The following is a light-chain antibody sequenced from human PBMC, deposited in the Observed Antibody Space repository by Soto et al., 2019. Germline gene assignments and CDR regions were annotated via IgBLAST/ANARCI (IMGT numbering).Light chain of an antibody. CDR2: EVS. V-gene: IGLV2-14*01. CDR3: SSYTSSSTRV. Sequence: QSALTPPASVSGSPVQSITISCTGTSSDVGGYNYVSWYQQHPGKAPKLMIYEVSNQPSGVSNRFSGSKSGNTASLTISGLQAEDEADYYCSSYTSSSTRVFGGGTKLTVL. CDR1: SSDVGGYNY. J-gene: IGLJ2*01.